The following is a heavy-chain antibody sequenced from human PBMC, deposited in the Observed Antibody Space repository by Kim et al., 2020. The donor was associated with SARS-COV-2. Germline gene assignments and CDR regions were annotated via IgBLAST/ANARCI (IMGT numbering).Heavy chain of an antibody. J-gene: IGHJ4*02. Sequence: YAQKLQGRVTMTTDTSTSTAYMELRSLRSDDTAVYYCARFSVAGRMVSDYWGQETLVTVSS. D-gene: IGHD6-19*01. CDR3: ARFSVAGRMVSDY. V-gene: IGHV1-18*01.